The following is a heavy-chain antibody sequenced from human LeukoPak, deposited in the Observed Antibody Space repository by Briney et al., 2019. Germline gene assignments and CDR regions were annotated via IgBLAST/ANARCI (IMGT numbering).Heavy chain of an antibody. Sequence: GGSLRLSCAASGFTVSSNYMSWVRQAPGKGLEWVSVIYSGGSTYYADSVKGRFTISRDNSKHTLCLQMNSLRAEDTAVYYCARDSTLYYFDYWGQGTLVTVSS. D-gene: IGHD2/OR15-2a*01. J-gene: IGHJ4*02. CDR2: IYSGGST. CDR3: ARDSTLYYFDY. CDR1: GFTVSSNY. V-gene: IGHV3-66*02.